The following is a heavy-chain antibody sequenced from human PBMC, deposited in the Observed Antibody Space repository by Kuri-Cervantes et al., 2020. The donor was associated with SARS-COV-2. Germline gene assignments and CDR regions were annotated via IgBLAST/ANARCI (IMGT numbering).Heavy chain of an antibody. Sequence: SETLSLTCIVSGGSINSGSYYWSWIRQPAGKGLEWIGRIYTSGSTNYNPSLKSRVTISVDTSKNQFSLKLSSVTAADTAVYYGARRAKHWYFDLWGRGTLVTVSS. J-gene: IGHJ2*01. V-gene: IGHV4-61*02. CDR2: IYTSGST. D-gene: IGHD4/OR15-4a*01. CDR3: ARRAKHWYFDL. CDR1: GGSINSGSYY.